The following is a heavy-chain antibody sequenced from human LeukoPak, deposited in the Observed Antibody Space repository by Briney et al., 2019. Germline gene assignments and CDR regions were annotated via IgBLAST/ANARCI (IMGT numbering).Heavy chain of an antibody. V-gene: IGHV1-69*06. CDR2: IIPIFGAR. J-gene: IGHJ4*02. CDR3: ATGGHVRVYDSSAYYGHY. D-gene: IGHD3-22*01. Sequence: ASVKVSCKASGGTFSSDAVSWVRQAPGQGLEWMGGIIPIFGARNYAQKFQDRVTITADKSTSTAYMELSSLRSEDTAVYYCATGGHVRVYDSSAYYGHYWGQGTLVTVSS. CDR1: GGTFSSDA.